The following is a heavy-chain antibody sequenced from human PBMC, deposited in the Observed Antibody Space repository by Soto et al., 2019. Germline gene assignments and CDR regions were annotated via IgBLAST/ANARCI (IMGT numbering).Heavy chain of an antibody. J-gene: IGHJ4*02. CDR3: ASGAGSGSYPLDY. Sequence: GTSVKLSCEACGGSFRSYAISWVRQAPGQGLEWMGGIIPIFGTANYAQKFQGRVTITADESTSTAHMELSSLRSEDTAVYYCASGAGSGSYPLDYWGQGTLVTVSS. D-gene: IGHD1-26*01. CDR2: IIPIFGTA. CDR1: GGSFRSYA. V-gene: IGHV1-69*13.